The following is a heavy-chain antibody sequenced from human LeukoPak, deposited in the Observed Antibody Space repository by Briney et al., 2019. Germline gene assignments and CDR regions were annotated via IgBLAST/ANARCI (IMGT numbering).Heavy chain of an antibody. CDR2: ISYDGSNK. Sequence: AGGSLRLSCAASGFTFSSYGMHWVRQAPGKGLEWVAVISYDGSNKYYADSVKGRFTISRDNSKNTLYLQMNSLRAEDTAVYYCAKDGAVTKTWDYWGQGTLVTVSS. CDR3: AKDGAVTKTWDY. V-gene: IGHV3-30*18. J-gene: IGHJ4*02. CDR1: GFTFSSYG. D-gene: IGHD4-17*01.